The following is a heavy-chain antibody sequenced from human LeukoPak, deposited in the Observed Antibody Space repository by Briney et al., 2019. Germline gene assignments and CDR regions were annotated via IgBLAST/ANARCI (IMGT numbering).Heavy chain of an antibody. V-gene: IGHV4-34*01. CDR2: INHSGST. D-gene: IGHD3-3*01. CDR1: GGSFSGYY. Sequence: PSETLSLTCAVYGGSFSGYYWSWIRQPPGKGLEWIGEINHSGSTNYNPSLKSRVTISVDTSKNQFSLKLSSMTAADTAVYYCARHKAVLRFLEWLFGYFDYWGQGTLVTVSS. J-gene: IGHJ4*02. CDR3: ARHKAVLRFLEWLFGYFDY.